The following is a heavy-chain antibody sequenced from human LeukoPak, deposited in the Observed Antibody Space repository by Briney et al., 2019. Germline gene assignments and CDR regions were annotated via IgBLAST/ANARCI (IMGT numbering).Heavy chain of an antibody. J-gene: IGHJ4*02. D-gene: IGHD4-17*01. CDR3: ARVRDSDYAFDY. CDR2: ISSGSTNI. Sequence: GGSLRLSCAASGFTFSSYTINCVRQAPGKGLEWVSSISSGSTNIYYADSVKGRFTISRDNAKNSPYLQMNSLRDEDTAVYYCARVRDSDYAFDYWGQGTLVTVSS. V-gene: IGHV3-21*01. CDR1: GFTFSSYT.